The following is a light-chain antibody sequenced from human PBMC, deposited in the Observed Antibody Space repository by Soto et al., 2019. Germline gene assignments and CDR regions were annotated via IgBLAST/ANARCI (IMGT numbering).Light chain of an antibody. CDR2: AAS. V-gene: IGKV1-39*01. Sequence: DIQMTQSPSSLSASVGDRVSITCRASQSISSYLNWYQQKPGKAPKVLIYAASSLQSGVPSRFSGSGSGTDFTLTISSLQPEDFATYYCQQSYSTLWTFGQGTNVDIK. J-gene: IGKJ1*01. CDR1: QSISSY. CDR3: QQSYSTLWT.